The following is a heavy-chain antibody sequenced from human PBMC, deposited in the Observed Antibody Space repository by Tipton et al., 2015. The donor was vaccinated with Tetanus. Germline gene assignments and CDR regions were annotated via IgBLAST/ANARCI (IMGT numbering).Heavy chain of an antibody. CDR2: IGWNSGGI. CDR1: GFIVSSHY. V-gene: IGHV3-9*01. CDR3: AKDSVAGGVANFDY. D-gene: IGHD2-15*01. Sequence: SLRLSCVASGFIVSSHYMSWVRQAPGKGLEWVSSIGWNSGGIAYADSVKGRFTISRDNAKNFLYLQMNSLRPEDTTLYYCAKDSVAGGVANFDYWGQGTLVTVSS. J-gene: IGHJ4*02.